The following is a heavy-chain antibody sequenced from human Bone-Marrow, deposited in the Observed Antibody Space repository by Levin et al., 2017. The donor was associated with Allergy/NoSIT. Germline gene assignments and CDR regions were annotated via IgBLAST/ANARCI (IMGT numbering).Heavy chain of an antibody. CDR1: GASISSFY. Sequence: SQTLSLTCTVSGASISSFYWSWIRQPPVKGLEWIGYIYYSGSTNYSPSLKSRVSMSADMSRNQVYLTMSSVTAADTAVYYCARQAVPAAMNGFDSWGQGTLVTVSS. J-gene: IGHJ5*01. D-gene: IGHD2-2*01. V-gene: IGHV4-59*08. CDR3: ARQAVPAAMNGFDS. CDR2: IYYSGST.